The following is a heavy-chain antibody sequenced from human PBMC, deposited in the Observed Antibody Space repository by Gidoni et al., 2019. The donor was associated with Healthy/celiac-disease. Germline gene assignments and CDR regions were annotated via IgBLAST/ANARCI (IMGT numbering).Heavy chain of an antibody. D-gene: IGHD3-16*02. CDR1: GFTFDDYA. V-gene: IGHV3-9*01. Sequence: EVQLVESGGGLVQPGRSLRLSCAASGFTFDDYAMHWVRQAPGKGLEWVSGISWNSGSIGYADSVKGRFTISRDNAKNSLYLQMNSLRAEDTALYYCAKGRSYQLLWYFDYWGQGTLVTVSS. CDR2: ISWNSGSI. CDR3: AKGRSYQLLWYFDY. J-gene: IGHJ4*02.